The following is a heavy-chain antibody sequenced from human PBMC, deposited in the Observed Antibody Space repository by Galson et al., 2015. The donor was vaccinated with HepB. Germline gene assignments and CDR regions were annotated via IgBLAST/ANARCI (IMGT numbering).Heavy chain of an antibody. V-gene: IGHV3-48*02. Sequence: SLRLSCAASGFTFSSYGMNWVRQAPGTGLEWVSYISSTSSTIYYADSVKGRFTISKDDAKNSLYLQMNSLSDEDTAVYYCARTLVLDYYDSSGYYDYWGQGTLVTVSS. CDR1: GFTFSSYG. CDR2: ISSTSSTI. J-gene: IGHJ4*02. CDR3: ARTLVLDYYDSSGYYDY. D-gene: IGHD3-22*01.